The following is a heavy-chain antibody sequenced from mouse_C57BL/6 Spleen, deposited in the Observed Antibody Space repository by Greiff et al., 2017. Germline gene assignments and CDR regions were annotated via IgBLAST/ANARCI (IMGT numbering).Heavy chain of an antibody. CDR1: GYTFTSYW. D-gene: IGHD1-1*01. V-gene: IGHV1-53*01. J-gene: IGHJ2*01. CDR3: ARTGITTVVATDYFDY. Sequence: QVQLQQSGTELVKPGASVKLSCKASGYTFTSYWMHWVKQRPGQGLEWIGNINPSNGGTNYNEKFKSKATLTVDKSSSTAYMQLSSLTSEDSAVYYCARTGITTVVATDYFDYWGQGTTLTVSS. CDR2: INPSNGGT.